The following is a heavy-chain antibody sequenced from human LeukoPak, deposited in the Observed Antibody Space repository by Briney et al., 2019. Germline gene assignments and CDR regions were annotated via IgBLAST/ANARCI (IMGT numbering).Heavy chain of an antibody. J-gene: IGHJ5*02. V-gene: IGHV4-59*01. CDR2: IYHTGST. Sequence: SETLSLTCTVSGGSISNYYWSWIRQPPGKGLEWMGFIYHTGSTNYNPSLKSRVTISLDTSKSQLSLNLSSVTAADTAVYYCARGLNGVWFDPWGQGALVTVSS. D-gene: IGHD2-8*01. CDR1: GGSISNYY. CDR3: ARGLNGVWFDP.